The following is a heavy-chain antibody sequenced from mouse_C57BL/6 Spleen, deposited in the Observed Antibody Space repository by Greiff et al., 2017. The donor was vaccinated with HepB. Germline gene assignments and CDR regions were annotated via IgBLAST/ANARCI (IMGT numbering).Heavy chain of an antibody. Sequence: QVQLKQSGPELVKPGASVKISCKASGYAFSSSWMNWVKQRPGKGLEWIGRIYPGDGDTNYNGKFKGKATLTADKSSSPAYMQLSSLTSEASAVYFCAIGGYDYGGYFDYWGQGTTLTVSS. J-gene: IGHJ2*01. CDR3: AIGGYDYGGYFDY. V-gene: IGHV1-82*01. D-gene: IGHD2-4*01. CDR2: IYPGDGDT. CDR1: GYAFSSSW.